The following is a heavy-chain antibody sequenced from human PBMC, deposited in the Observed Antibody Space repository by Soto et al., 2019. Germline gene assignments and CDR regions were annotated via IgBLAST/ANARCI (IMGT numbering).Heavy chain of an antibody. CDR3: ARDVRPFDY. CDR2: IYYTGST. Sequence: SETLSLTCSVSGGSVSSGNYYWSWIRQPPGKGLEWIGYIYYTGSTNYNPSLKSRVTISVDTSKNQFSLTLSSVTAADTAVYYCARDVRPFDYWGQGTLVTVSS. CDR1: GGSVSSGNYY. J-gene: IGHJ4*02. V-gene: IGHV4-61*01.